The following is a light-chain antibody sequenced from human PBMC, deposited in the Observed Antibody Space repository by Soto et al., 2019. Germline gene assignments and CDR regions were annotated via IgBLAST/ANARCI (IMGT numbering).Light chain of an antibody. J-gene: IGKJ1*01. CDR2: DAS. Sequence: DFQMTQSPSTLSASVGDRVTITCRASQNINNWVAWYQQKPGKAPKFLIYDASTLQRGVSSRFSGSGFGTAFSLTITSLQPDDSGSYYCQHTRTFGQGTKVEVK. CDR1: QNINNW. CDR3: QHTRT. V-gene: IGKV1-5*01.